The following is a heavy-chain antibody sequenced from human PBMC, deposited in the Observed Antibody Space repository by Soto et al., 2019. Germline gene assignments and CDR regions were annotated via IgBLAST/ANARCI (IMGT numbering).Heavy chain of an antibody. CDR2: ISDDAITR. Sequence: GGSLRLSCAASGFSLSDFWMHWIRQAPGKGLVWVARISDDAITRSYADFVEGRFTISRDNAKNMVYLQLNSLTTDDTAFYYCAREVPISAVNYIDHWGQGA. J-gene: IGHJ4*02. CDR1: GFSLSDFW. V-gene: IGHV3-74*01. D-gene: IGHD5-12*01. CDR3: AREVPISAVNYIDH.